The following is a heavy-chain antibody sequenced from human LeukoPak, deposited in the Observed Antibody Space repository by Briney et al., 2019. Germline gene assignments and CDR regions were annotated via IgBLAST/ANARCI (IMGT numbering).Heavy chain of an antibody. J-gene: IGHJ4*02. CDR3: AKGTDGSFDL. CDR1: GFTFDDYA. V-gene: IGHV3-9*01. D-gene: IGHD1-1*01. Sequence: GRSLRLSCAASGFTFDDYAMHWVRQAPGKGLEWVSGISWNSGSIGYADSVKGRFTISRDNAKNSLYLQMNSLRAEDTALYYCAKGTDGSFDLWGQGTLVTVSS. CDR2: ISWNSGSI.